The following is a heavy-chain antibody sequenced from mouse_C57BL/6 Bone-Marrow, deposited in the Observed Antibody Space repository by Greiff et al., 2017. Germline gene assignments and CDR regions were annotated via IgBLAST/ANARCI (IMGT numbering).Heavy chain of an antibody. CDR2: INPNNGGT. J-gene: IGHJ4*01. Sequence: VQLQQSGPELVKPGASVKISCKASGYTFTDYYMNWVKQSHGKSLEWIGDINPNNGGTNYNQKFKGKATLTVDKSSSTAYMELRSLTSEDAVVYYCTRFAEDAMDYWGQGTSVTVSA. CDR3: TRFAEDAMDY. CDR1: GYTFTDYY. V-gene: IGHV1-26*01.